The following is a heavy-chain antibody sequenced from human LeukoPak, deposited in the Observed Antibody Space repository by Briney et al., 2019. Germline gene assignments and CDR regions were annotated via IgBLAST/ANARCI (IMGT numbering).Heavy chain of an antibody. CDR1: GFTVSSNY. CDR2: IYSGGST. Sequence: GGSLRLSCAASGFTVSSNYMSWVRQAPGKGLEWVSVIYSGGSTYYADSVKGRFTISRHNSKNTLYLQMNSLRAEDTAVYYCARESGGYSYAFDIWGQGTMVTVSS. V-gene: IGHV3-53*04. J-gene: IGHJ3*02. D-gene: IGHD5-18*01. CDR3: ARESGGYSYAFDI.